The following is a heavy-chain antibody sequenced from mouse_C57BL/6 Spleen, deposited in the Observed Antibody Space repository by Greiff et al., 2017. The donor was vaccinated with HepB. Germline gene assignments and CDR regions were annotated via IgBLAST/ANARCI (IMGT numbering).Heavy chain of an antibody. J-gene: IGHJ2*01. D-gene: IGHD1-1*01. V-gene: IGHV14-4*01. CDR2: IDPENGDT. Sequence: EVQLQQSGAELVRPGASVKLSCTASGFNIKDDYMHWVKQRPEQGLEWIGWIDPENGDTEYASKFQGKATITADTSSNTAYLQLSSLTSEDTAVYYCTTWGTTVVATGDYWGQGTTLTVSS. CDR3: TTWGTTVVATGDY. CDR1: GFNIKDDY.